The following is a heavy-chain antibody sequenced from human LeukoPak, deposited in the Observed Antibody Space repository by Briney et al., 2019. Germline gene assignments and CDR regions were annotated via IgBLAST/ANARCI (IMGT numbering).Heavy chain of an antibody. CDR2: ITTSSTYI. J-gene: IGHJ4*02. D-gene: IGHD6-6*01. CDR1: GFTFSDYY. V-gene: IGHV3-11*06. CDR3: ATDRLGGWGSSDH. Sequence: GGSLRLSCAASGFTFSDYYMSWIRQAPGMGLEWVSSITTSSTYIYYADSVKGRFTISRDNAKNSLYLQMNSLRADDTAVYYCATDRLGGWGSSDHWGQGTLVSVSS.